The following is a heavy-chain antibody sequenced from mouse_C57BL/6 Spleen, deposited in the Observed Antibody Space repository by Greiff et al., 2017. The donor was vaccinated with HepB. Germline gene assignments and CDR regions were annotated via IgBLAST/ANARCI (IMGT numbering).Heavy chain of an antibody. CDR2: IRNKANGYTT. Sequence: EVKLVESGGGLVQPGGSLSLSCAASGFTFTDYYMSWVRQPPGKALEWLGFIRNKANGYTTEYSASVKGRFTISRDNSQSILYLQMNALRAEDSATYYCARFPLYYAMDYWGQGTSVTVSS. CDR3: ARFPLYYAMDY. CDR1: GFTFTDYY. J-gene: IGHJ4*01. V-gene: IGHV7-3*01.